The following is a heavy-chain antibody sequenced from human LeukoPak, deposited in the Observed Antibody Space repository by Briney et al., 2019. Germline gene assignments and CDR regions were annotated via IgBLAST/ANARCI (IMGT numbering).Heavy chain of an antibody. D-gene: IGHD3-10*01. V-gene: IGHV3-66*01. J-gene: IGHJ5*02. CDR3: ARDPGLLWFGELPNWLDP. CDR2: IYSGGST. CDR1: GFTVSSNY. Sequence: PGGSLRLSCAASGFTVSSNYMSWVRQAPGKGLEWVSVIYSGGSTYYADSVKGRFTVSRDNSRNTLYLQMNSLRAEDTAVYYCARDPGLLWFGELPNWLDPWGQGTLVTVSS.